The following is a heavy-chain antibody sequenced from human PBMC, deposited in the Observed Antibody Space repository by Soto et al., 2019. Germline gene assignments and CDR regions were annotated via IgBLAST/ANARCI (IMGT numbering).Heavy chain of an antibody. CDR3: AKESRYSGSYWKY. CDR2: ISYDGSKK. CDR1: GFTFSSYD. V-gene: IGHV3-30*18. Sequence: QVQLVESGGGVVQPGRSLRLSCAASGFTFSSYDMHWVRQAPGKGLEWVAVISYDGSKKYYADFVKGRFTISRDNXKKTLYLQMNSLRPEDTAVYYCAKESRYSGSYWKYWGQGTLVTVSS. D-gene: IGHD1-26*01. J-gene: IGHJ4*02.